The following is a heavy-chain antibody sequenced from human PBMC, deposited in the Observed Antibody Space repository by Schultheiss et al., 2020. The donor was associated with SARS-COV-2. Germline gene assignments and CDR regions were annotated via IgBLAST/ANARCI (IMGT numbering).Heavy chain of an antibody. CDR3: ARDIAEPANYYYGMDV. CDR1: GYSISSGYY. CDR2: IYHSGST. D-gene: IGHD1-14*01. J-gene: IGHJ6*02. V-gene: IGHV4-38-2*02. Sequence: SETLSLTCAVSGYSISSGYYWGWIRQPPGKGLEWIGSIYHSGSTYYNPSLKSRVTISVDTSKNQFSLKLSSVTAADTAVYYCARDIAEPANYYYGMDVWGQGSTVTVAS.